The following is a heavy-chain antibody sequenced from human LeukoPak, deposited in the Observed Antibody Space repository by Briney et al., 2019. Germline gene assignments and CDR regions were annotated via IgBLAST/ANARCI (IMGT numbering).Heavy chain of an antibody. V-gene: IGHV1-69*05. Sequence: SVKVSCKASGGTFSSYAIRWVRQAPGQGLEWMGGIIPIFGTANYAQKFQGRVTITTDESTSTAYMELSSLRSEDTAVYYCASTYYYDSSGYYYGFDYWGQGTLVTVSS. D-gene: IGHD3-22*01. CDR3: ASTYYYDSSGYYYGFDY. J-gene: IGHJ4*02. CDR2: IIPIFGTA. CDR1: GGTFSSYA.